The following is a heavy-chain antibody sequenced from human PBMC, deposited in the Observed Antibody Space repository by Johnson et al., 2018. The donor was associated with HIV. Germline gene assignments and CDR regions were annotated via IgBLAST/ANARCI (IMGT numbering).Heavy chain of an antibody. J-gene: IGHJ3*02. V-gene: IGHV3-30*04. D-gene: IGHD3-10*01. CDR2: ISFDGTNK. Sequence: QVQLVESGGGVVQPGRSLRLSCAASGFTFSNYPMHWVRQAPGKGLEWVAVISFDGTNKYYADSVRGRFTISRDNSKKTLYLQMNSLTTEETAVYYCARDRRDEKGSGGLGAFDIWGQGTMVTVSS. CDR3: ARDRRDEKGSGGLGAFDI. CDR1: GFTFSNYP.